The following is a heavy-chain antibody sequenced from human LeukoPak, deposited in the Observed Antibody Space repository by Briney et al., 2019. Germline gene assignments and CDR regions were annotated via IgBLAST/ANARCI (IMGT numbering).Heavy chain of an antibody. CDR3: ASDRIWFGESTTEY. V-gene: IGHV4-39*01. CDR1: GGSIISSSFW. J-gene: IGHJ4*02. CDR2: IYYSGVS. D-gene: IGHD3-10*01. Sequence: SETLSLTCTVSGGSIISSSFWWGWIRQPPGKGLEWIVSIYYSGVSYDNTSLKSRVTISVDTSKNQFSLNLNSVTAADTAFYYCASDRIWFGESTTEYWGQGTLVTVSS.